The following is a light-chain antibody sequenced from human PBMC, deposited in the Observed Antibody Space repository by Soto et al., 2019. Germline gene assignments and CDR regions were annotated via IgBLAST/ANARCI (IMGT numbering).Light chain of an antibody. CDR3: QQYIDWPPCT. CDR1: QSVSSS. J-gene: IGKJ1*01. V-gene: IGKV3-15*01. CDR2: DTS. Sequence: DIVVTQSPATLSVSPGERVTLSCRASQSVSSSLAWYQQRPGQAPRLLIYDTSTRAAGVAASFSGGGSGTEFILCISSRQSEDVVVYDCQQYIDWPPCTFGQGTKVEIK.